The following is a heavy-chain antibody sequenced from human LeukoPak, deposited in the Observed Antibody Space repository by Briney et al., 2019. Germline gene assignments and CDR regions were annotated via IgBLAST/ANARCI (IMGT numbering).Heavy chain of an antibody. Sequence: SETLSLTCTVSGGSISSSSYYWGWIRQPPGKGLEWIGSIYYSGSTYYNPSLKSRVTISVDTSKNHFSLKLSSVTAADTAVYYCARSYYYDSSDLRGAFDIWGQGTMVTVSS. CDR2: IYYSGST. CDR3: ARSYYYDSSDLRGAFDI. D-gene: IGHD3-22*01. J-gene: IGHJ3*02. V-gene: IGHV4-39*02. CDR1: GGSISSSSYY.